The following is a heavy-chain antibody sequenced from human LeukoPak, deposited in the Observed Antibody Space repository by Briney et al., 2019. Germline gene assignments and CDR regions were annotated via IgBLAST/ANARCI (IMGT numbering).Heavy chain of an antibody. D-gene: IGHD6-19*01. Sequence: GASVKVSCKASGYTFTGYYMHWVRQVPGQGLEWMGWINPNSGGTNYAQKFQGRVTITADKSTSTAYMELSSLRSEDTAVYYCASFSSGWYENYWGQGTLVTVSS. CDR2: INPNSGGT. CDR1: GYTFTGYY. J-gene: IGHJ4*02. CDR3: ASFSSGWYENY. V-gene: IGHV1-2*02.